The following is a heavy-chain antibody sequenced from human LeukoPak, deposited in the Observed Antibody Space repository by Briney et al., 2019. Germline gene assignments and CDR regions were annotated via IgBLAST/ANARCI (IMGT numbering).Heavy chain of an antibody. J-gene: IGHJ4*02. CDR2: ISASTYYI. CDR1: GFTFSKYS. D-gene: IGHD3-3*01. V-gene: IGHV3-21*01. Sequence: GSLRLSCAASGFTFSKYSMNWFRQAPGKGLEWVSSISASTYYIYYADSVKGRFTVSRDNAKNSLYLQMNSLRAEDTAVYFCARVRDTRALEWLSDYWGPGTLVTVSS. CDR3: ARVRDTRALEWLSDY.